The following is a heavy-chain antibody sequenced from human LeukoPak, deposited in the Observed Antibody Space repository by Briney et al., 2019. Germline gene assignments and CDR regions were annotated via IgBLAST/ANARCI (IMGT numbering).Heavy chain of an antibody. D-gene: IGHD6-19*01. Sequence: SETLSLTCTVSGGSISSYYWSWIRQPPGKGLEWIGYIYYSGSTNYNPSLKSRVTISVDTSKNQFSLKLSSVTAADTAVYYCARDPKGVAGHYYYGMDVWGQGTTVTVSS. V-gene: IGHV4-59*01. CDR1: GGSISSYY. CDR2: IYYSGST. CDR3: ARDPKGVAGHYYYGMDV. J-gene: IGHJ6*02.